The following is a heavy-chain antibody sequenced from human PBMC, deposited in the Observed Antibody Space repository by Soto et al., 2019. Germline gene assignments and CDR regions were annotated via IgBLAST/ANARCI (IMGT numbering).Heavy chain of an antibody. J-gene: IGHJ4*02. D-gene: IGHD2-2*02. CDR3: AGEAPRYCSSTSCYNFDY. CDR1: GFTFSSYG. V-gene: IGHV3-33*01. CDR2: IWYDGSNK. Sequence: PGGSLRLSCAASGFTFSSYGMHWVRQAPGKGLEWVAVIWYDGSNKYYADSVKGRFTISRDNSKNTLYLQMNSLRAEDTAVYYCAGEAPRYCSSTSCYNFDYWGQGTLVTVSS.